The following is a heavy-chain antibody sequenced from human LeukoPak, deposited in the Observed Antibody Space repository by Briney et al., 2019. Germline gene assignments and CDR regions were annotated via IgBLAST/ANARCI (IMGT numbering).Heavy chain of an antibody. J-gene: IGHJ3*01. V-gene: IGHV5-51*01. D-gene: IGHD5-18*01. CDR3: AKSHTPMVSAFDV. Sequence: ESLKISCKGSGYSFSNYWIAWVRQMPGKGLEWMGVIYPGDFDTRYSPSFQGQVTISADKSISTAYLQWNSLKASDTAMYYCAKSHTPMVSAFDVWGQGTMVTFS. CDR2: IYPGDFDT. CDR1: GYSFSNYW.